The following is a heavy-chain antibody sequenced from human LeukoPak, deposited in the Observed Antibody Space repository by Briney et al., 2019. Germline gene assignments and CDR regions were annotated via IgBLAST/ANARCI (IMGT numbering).Heavy chain of an antibody. CDR3: AKDGRRYSSGWYVDH. V-gene: IGHV1-69*04. Sequence: SVKVSCKASGGTFSSYAISWVRQAPGQGLEWMGRIIPMFGIANYAQKFQGRVTITADKSTSTAYMDLSSLRSEDTALYYCAKDGRRYSSGWYVDHWGQGTLVTVSS. D-gene: IGHD6-19*01. J-gene: IGHJ4*02. CDR1: GGTFSSYA. CDR2: IIPMFGIA.